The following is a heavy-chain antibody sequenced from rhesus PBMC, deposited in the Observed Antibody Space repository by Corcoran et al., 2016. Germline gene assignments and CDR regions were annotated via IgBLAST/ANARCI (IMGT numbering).Heavy chain of an antibody. CDR1: RVTFGTYG. D-gene: IGHD4-29*01. J-gene: IGHJ4*01. CDR3: AKDHGGRYPED. CDR2: ISDTGGNT. V-gene: IGHV3S5*01. Sequence: EVQLGEPGGGLVQPGGSLKLSRTPSRVTFGTYGLSRVRQAPGKGLEWVSTISDTGGNTYYADSVKGRFTISRDNSKNTLSLQMNSLRTEDTAVYFCAKDHGGRYPEDWGQGVLVTVSS.